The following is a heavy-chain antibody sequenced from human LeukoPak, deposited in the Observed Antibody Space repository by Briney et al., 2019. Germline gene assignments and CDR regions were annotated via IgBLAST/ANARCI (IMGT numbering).Heavy chain of an antibody. CDR2: ISSSSSYI. CDR3: ASVLLWFGELLGFDY. Sequence: GGSLRLSCAASGFTFSRYSMNWVRQAPGKGLEWVSSISSSSSYIYYADSVKGRFTISRDNAKNSLYLQMNSLRAEDTAAYYCASVLLWFGELLGFDYWGQGTLVTVSS. D-gene: IGHD3-10*01. CDR1: GFTFSRYS. V-gene: IGHV3-21*01. J-gene: IGHJ4*02.